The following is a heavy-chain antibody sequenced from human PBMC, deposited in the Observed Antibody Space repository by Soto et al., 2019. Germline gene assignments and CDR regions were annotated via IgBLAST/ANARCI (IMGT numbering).Heavy chain of an antibody. J-gene: IGHJ4*02. Sequence: SVKVSCKASGGTFSSYAISWVRQATGQGLEWMGGIIPIFGTANYAQKFQGRVTITADESTSTAYMELSSLRSEDTAVYYCAIPLAVAGTTDDYWGQGTLVTVSS. CDR2: IIPIFGTA. V-gene: IGHV1-69*13. D-gene: IGHD6-19*01. CDR3: AIPLAVAGTTDDY. CDR1: GGTFSSYA.